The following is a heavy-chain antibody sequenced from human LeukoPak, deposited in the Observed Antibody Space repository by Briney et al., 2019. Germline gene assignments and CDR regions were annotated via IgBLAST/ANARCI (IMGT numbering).Heavy chain of an antibody. CDR1: GFTFSSYA. J-gene: IGHJ4*02. Sequence: GGPLRLSCAASGFTFSSYAMSWVRQAPGKGLEWVSAISGSGGSTYYADSVKGRFTISRDNSKNTLYLQMNSLRAEDTAVYYCAKVVYGTPLSIASYFDYWGQGTLVTVSS. CDR3: AKVVYGTPLSIASYFDY. D-gene: IGHD6-6*01. CDR2: ISGSGGST. V-gene: IGHV3-23*01.